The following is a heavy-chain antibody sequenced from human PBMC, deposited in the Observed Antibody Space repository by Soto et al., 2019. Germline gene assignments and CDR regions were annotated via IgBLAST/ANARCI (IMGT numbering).Heavy chain of an antibody. V-gene: IGHV1-18*01. J-gene: IGHJ6*02. CDR1: GYTFTSYT. CDR2: INIYNGNT. Sequence: QVQLVQSGAEVKKPGASVKVSCKASGYTFTSYTISWVREAPGQGLEWMGWINIYNGNTNYPQKVQGRATMTADTSTSTAFMELRSLRSDDTAVYYCARDLDYYGVDVWGQGTTVSVSS. CDR3: ARDLDYYGVDV.